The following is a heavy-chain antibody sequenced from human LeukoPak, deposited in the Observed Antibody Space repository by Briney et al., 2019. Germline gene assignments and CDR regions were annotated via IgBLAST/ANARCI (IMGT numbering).Heavy chain of an antibody. CDR3: AKDIDALRFLEWLPDY. CDR1: GGSFSGYY. CDR2: IWYDGSNK. V-gene: IGHV3-33*06. D-gene: IGHD3-3*01. J-gene: IGHJ4*02. Sequence: PSETLSLTCAVYGGSFSGYYWSWIRQAPGNGLEWVAVIWYDGSNKYYADSVKGRFTISRDNSKNTLYLQMNSLRAEDTAVYYCAKDIDALRFLEWLPDYWGQGTLVTVSS.